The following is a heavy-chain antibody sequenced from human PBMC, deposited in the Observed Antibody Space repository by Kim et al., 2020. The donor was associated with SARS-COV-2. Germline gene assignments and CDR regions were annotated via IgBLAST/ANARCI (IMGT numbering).Heavy chain of an antibody. CDR3: ASLNRGQGEILTGLVHNGFDP. CDR1: GYRFSNYG. CDR2: IKSYNGNT. V-gene: IGHV1-18*01. J-gene: IGHJ5*02. D-gene: IGHD3-9*01. Sequence: ASVKVSCKTSGYRFSNYGVAWVREAPGQGLEGMGWIKSYNGNTYYAQKFKDRVTMNMTTDTTTTTAYMNLRSLASDDTAMYYCASLNRGQGEILTGLVHNGFDPGGQGPLVIVSS.